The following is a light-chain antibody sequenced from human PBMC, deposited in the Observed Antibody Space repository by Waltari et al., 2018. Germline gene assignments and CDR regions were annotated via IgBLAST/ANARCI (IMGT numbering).Light chain of an antibody. Sequence: QSALTQPASVSGSPGQSITISCTGTSSDVGTYNYVSWYQQPPGKAPKLMIYDVNKRPPGVSDRFSGSKSDNTASRTISGLQADDEADYYCNSYTSSTTWVFGGGTKLTVL. CDR2: DVN. J-gene: IGLJ3*02. CDR3: NSYTSSTTWV. V-gene: IGLV2-14*01. CDR1: SSDVGTYNY.